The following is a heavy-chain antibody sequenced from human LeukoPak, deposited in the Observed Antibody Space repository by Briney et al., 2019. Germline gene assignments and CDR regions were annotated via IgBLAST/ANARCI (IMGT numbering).Heavy chain of an antibody. V-gene: IGHV4-30-2*01. CDR1: GGSISSGGYS. D-gene: IGHD3-22*01. CDR2: IYHSGST. CDR3: AREGYYDSSGYNWFDP. J-gene: IGHJ5*02. Sequence: SGTLSLTCTVSGGSISSGGYSWSWIRQPPGKGLEWIGYIYHSGSTYYNPSLKSRVTISVDRSKNQFSLRLTSVTAADTAVYYCAREGYYDSSGYNWFDPWGQGTLVTVSS.